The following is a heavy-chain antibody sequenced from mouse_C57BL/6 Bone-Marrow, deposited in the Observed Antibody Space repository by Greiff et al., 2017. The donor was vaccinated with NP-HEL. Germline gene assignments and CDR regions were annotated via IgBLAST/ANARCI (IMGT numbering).Heavy chain of an antibody. CDR1: GFSLTSYG. CDR2: IWGVGST. Sequence: VQGVESGPGLVAPSQSLSITCTVSGFSLTSYGVDWVRQSPGKGLEWLGVIWGVGSTDYNSALKSRLSISKDNSKSQVFLKMNSLQTDDTAMYFCASVGRGDSMDYWGQETSVTVSS. V-gene: IGHV2-6*01. J-gene: IGHJ4*01. CDR3: ASVGRGDSMDY.